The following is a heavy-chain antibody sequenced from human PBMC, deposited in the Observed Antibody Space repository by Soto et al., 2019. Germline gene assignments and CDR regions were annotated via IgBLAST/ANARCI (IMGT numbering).Heavy chain of an antibody. CDR2: VNPNTGGT. D-gene: IGHD2-21*01. V-gene: IGHV1-2*02. J-gene: IGHJ3*02. Sequence: ASVXVSFKSSLYSFTDHYIHCLRQAPGQGLDCMCWVNPNTGGTNYAQRFHGRVTMTRDTSITTAYMELSSLSSEDTAIFYCANLDSGGHYGNDLDIWGQGTMVNVSS. CDR1: LYSFTDHY. CDR3: ANLDSGGHYGNDLDI.